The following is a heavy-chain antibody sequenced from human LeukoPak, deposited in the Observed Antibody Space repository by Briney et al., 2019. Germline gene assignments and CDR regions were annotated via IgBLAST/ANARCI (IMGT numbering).Heavy chain of an antibody. CDR2: IYTTGAT. CDR1: SGSINSYY. V-gene: IGHV4-4*07. D-gene: IGHD1-26*01. CDR3: GRQGYTASYYFLDF. Sequence: PSETLSLTCTVSSGSINSYYWGWVRQPPGKGREWIGRIYTTGATQYNPSLKSRVTMSIDTSTNQFSLNLRSMTAEDTAVYYCGRQGYTASYYFLDFWSQGTLVAVS. J-gene: IGHJ4*02.